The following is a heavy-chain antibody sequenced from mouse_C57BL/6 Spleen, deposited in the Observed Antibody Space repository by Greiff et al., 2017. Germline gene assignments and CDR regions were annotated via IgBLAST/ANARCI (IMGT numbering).Heavy chain of an antibody. V-gene: IGHV1-64*01. D-gene: IGHD1-1*01. J-gene: IGHJ3*01. Sequence: VQLQQSGAELVKPGASVKLSCKASGYTFTSYWMHWVKQRPGQGLEWIGMIHPNSGSTNYNEKFKSKATLTVDKSSSTAYMQLSSLTSEDSAVYYCARGYGSSQAWFAYWGQGTLVTVSA. CDR2: IHPNSGST. CDR1: GYTFTSYW. CDR3: ARGYGSSQAWFAY.